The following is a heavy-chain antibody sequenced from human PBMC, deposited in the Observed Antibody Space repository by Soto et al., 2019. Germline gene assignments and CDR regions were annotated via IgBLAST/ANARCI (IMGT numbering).Heavy chain of an antibody. CDR3: ARDGCSGSNCLNWFDP. V-gene: IGHV3-48*01. J-gene: IGHJ5*02. D-gene: IGHD2-15*01. CDR2: ISSSSTTK. CDR1: GFTFSSYS. Sequence: EVQLVESGGGLVQPGGSLRLSCAASGFTFSSYSMNWVRQAPGKGLEWVSYISSSSTTKYYADSVKGRFTISRDNAKNSLYLQMNRLRADDTAVYYCARDGCSGSNCLNWFDPWGQGTLVTVSS.